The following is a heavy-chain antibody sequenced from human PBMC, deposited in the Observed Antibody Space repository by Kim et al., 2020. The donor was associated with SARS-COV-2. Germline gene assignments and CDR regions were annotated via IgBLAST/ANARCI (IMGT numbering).Heavy chain of an antibody. J-gene: IGHJ4*02. V-gene: IGHV4-59*13. CDR2: IYYSGST. CDR1: GGSISSYY. Sequence: SETLSLTCTVSGGSISSYYWSWIRQPPGKGLEWIGYIYYSGSTNYNPSLKSRVSMSVDTSRNQFSLKLSSVTAADTAVYYCARVERATVLAHWGQGTLVTVSS. D-gene: IGHD4-17*01. CDR3: ARVERATVLAH.